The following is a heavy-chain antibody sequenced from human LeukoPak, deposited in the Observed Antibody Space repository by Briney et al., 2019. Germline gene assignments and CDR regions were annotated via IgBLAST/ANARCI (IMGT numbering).Heavy chain of an antibody. V-gene: IGHV4-59*11. CDR3: ARGSSQRWLQFFFGY. Sequence: PSETLSLTCTVSNGSISSHYWSWIRQPPGKGLEWIGYIHYSGSTNSNPSLKSRVTISVDTSKNQFSLNLTSVTAADTAVYYCARGSSQRWLQFFFGYWGQGTLVTVSS. D-gene: IGHD5-24*01. J-gene: IGHJ4*02. CDR1: NGSISSHY. CDR2: IHYSGST.